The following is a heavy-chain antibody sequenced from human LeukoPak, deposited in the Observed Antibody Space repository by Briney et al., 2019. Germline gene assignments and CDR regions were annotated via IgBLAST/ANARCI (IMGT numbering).Heavy chain of an antibody. CDR1: GGSFSGYY. J-gene: IGHJ5*02. D-gene: IGHD2-2*03. CDR3: ARGGASMGIVVVPAATHSGSNWFDP. Sequence: SETLSLTCAVYGGSFSGYYWSWIRQPPGKGLEWIGEINRSGSTNYNPSLKSRVTISVDTSKNQFSLKLSSVTAADTAVYYCARGGASMGIVVVPAATHSGSNWFDPWGQGTLVTVSS. CDR2: INRSGST. V-gene: IGHV4-34*01.